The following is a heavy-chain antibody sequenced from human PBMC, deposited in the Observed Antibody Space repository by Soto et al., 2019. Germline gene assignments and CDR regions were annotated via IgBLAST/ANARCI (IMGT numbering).Heavy chain of an antibody. V-gene: IGHV1-69*01. CDR3: ARGGDGYNYYFVY. D-gene: IGHD5-12*01. J-gene: IGHJ4*02. CDR1: GGSFTRHA. Sequence: QVQLVQSGAEVKKPGSSVKVSCKASGGSFTRHAISWVRQAPGHGLEWMGGIVPIIGVANYAQNFQDRFTISADESTSTAYMEPTSLKSEDTAIYYCARGGDGYNYYFVYWGQGTLGTVAS. CDR2: IVPIIGVA.